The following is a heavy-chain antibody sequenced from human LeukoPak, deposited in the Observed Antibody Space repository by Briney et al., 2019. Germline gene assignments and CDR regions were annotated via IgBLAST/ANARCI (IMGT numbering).Heavy chain of an antibody. CDR3: ARSQGGTMSLRHFDL. V-gene: IGHV3-53*01. J-gene: IGHJ2*01. CDR2: INSAGNA. D-gene: IGHD3-22*01. Sequence: PGGSLRLSCAASGFTVSSNYMNWVRQAPGKGLEWVSVINSAGNAYYADSVKGRFTISRDNSKNMLYLQMSSLRAEDTAVYYCARSQGGTMSLRHFDLWGRGTLVTVSS. CDR1: GFTVSSNY.